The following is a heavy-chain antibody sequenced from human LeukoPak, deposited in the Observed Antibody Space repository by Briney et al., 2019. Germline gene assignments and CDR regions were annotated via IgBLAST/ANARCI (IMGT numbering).Heavy chain of an antibody. D-gene: IGHD3-3*01. CDR1: GYTFTSYG. Sequence: ASVKVSCKASGYTFTSYGISWVRQAPGQGLEWMGWISAYNGNTNYAQKLQGRVTMTTDTSTSTAYMELRSLRSDDTAVYYCARGQPYYDFWSGPNWFDPWGQGTLVTVSS. V-gene: IGHV1-18*01. CDR2: ISAYNGNT. J-gene: IGHJ5*02. CDR3: ARGQPYYDFWSGPNWFDP.